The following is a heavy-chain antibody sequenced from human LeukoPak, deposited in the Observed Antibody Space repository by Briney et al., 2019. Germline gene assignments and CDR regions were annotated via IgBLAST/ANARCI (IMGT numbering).Heavy chain of an antibody. CDR2: ISGSGGST. CDR1: GFSMSGYA. Sequence: EGFLRLWCEAAGFSMSGYAMSWLLKDPGKGLEWVSAISGSGGSTYYADSVKGRFTISRDNSKNTLYLQMNSLRAEDTAVYYCADTSGNWGQGTLVTVSS. J-gene: IGHJ4*02. CDR3: ADTSGN. D-gene: IGHD3-10*01. V-gene: IGHV3-23*01.